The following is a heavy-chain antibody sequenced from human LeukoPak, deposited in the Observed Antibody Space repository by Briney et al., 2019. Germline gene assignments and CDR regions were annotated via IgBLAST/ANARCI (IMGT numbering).Heavy chain of an antibody. Sequence: GGYLRLSGVASRFTFSSHDKHWLRQAPGKVLECVPVISYGGSNKYYADSVKGRFTISRDNSKNMLYLQMKSLRTEDTAVYYCAKGVSSSWSKYDFDIWGQGTMVTVSS. J-gene: IGHJ3*02. CDR3: AKGVSSSWSKYDFDI. CDR1: RFTFSSHD. CDR2: ISYGGSNK. V-gene: IGHV3-30*18. D-gene: IGHD6-13*01.